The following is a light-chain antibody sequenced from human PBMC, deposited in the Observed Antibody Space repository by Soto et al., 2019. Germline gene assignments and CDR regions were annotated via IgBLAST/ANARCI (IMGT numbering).Light chain of an antibody. CDR2: GNS. CDR1: SSNIGAGYD. V-gene: IGLV1-40*01. CDR3: QSYDSSLSGVV. J-gene: IGLJ2*01. Sequence: QSVLTQPPSVSGAPGQRVTFSCTGSSSNIGAGYDVHWYQQLPGTAPKLLIYGNSNRPSGVPDRFSGSKSGTSASLAITGLQAEDEADYYCQSYDSSLSGVVCGGGTKLTVL.